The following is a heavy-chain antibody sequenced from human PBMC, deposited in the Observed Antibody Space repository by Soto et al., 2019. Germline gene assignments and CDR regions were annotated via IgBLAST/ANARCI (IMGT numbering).Heavy chain of an antibody. J-gene: IGHJ4*02. CDR2: IYPGDSDT. CDR1: GYSFTSYW. D-gene: IGHD3-22*01. Sequence: PGESLKISCKGSGYSFTSYWIGWVRQMPWKGLEWMGIIYPGDSDTRYSPSFQGQVTISADKSISTAYLQWSSLKASDTAMYYCARPHYYDSSGYSGMIDYWGQGTLVTVSS. V-gene: IGHV5-51*01. CDR3: ARPHYYDSSGYSGMIDY.